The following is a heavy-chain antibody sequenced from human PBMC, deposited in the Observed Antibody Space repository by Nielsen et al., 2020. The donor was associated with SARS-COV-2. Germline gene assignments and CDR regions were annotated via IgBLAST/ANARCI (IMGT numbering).Heavy chain of an antibody. CDR3: ARARATIFGLVMSYGMDV. Sequence: ASVKASCKAPGYTFTDYYIHWVRQAPGQGLEWMGRINPSSGGTNYAQKFQGTVTMTRDASISTVYMELTSDDTAVYYCARARATIFGLVMSYGMDVWGQGTTVAVSS. CDR2: INPSSGGT. J-gene: IGHJ6*02. V-gene: IGHV1-2*06. D-gene: IGHD3/OR15-3a*01. CDR1: GYTFTDYY.